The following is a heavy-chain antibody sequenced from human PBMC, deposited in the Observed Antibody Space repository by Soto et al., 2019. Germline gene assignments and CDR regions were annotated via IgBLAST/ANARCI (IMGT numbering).Heavy chain of an antibody. J-gene: IGHJ6*02. CDR2: ISAYNGNT. D-gene: IGHD2-2*02. V-gene: IGHV1-18*01. CDR1: GYTFTSYG. Sequence: QVQLVQSGAEVKKPGASVKVSCKASGYTFTSYGISWVRQAPGQGLEWMGWISAYNGNTNYAQKLQGRVTMTTDTSTSTAYMELRSLRSDDTAVYYCVRDIVVVPAAISHYYGMDVWGQGTTVTVSS. CDR3: VRDIVVVPAAISHYYGMDV.